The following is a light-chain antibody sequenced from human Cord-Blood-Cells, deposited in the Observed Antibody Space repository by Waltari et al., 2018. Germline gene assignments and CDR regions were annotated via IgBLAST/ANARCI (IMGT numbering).Light chain of an antibody. CDR1: SSDVGRSNL. V-gene: IGLV2-23*03. Sequence: QSALTQPASVSGSPGQSITISCPGTSSDVGRSNLVPWYQQHPGKAPKLMIYEGSKRPSGVSNRFSGSKSGNTASLTISGLQAEDEADYYCCSYAGSSTFVFGGGTKLTVL. CDR2: EGS. CDR3: CSYAGSSTFV. J-gene: IGLJ2*01.